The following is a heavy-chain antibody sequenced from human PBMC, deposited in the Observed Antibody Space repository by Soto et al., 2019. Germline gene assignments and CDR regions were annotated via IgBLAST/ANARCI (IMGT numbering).Heavy chain of an antibody. Sequence: EVQLVESGGGLVQPDRSLRLSCAASGFTFDDYAMHWVRQAPGKGLEWVSGISWNSGSIGYADSVKGRFTISRDNAKNSLYLQMNSLRAEDTALYYCAKDIRIAAAGTEGAFDIWGQGTMVTVSS. V-gene: IGHV3-9*01. D-gene: IGHD6-13*01. J-gene: IGHJ3*02. CDR2: ISWNSGSI. CDR3: AKDIRIAAAGTEGAFDI. CDR1: GFTFDDYA.